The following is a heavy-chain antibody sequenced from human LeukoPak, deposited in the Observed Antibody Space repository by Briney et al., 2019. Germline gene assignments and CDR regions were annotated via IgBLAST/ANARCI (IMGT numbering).Heavy chain of an antibody. CDR3: AKPRGYCSGGSCYPGGFNWFDP. Sequence: GGSLRLSCAASGFTFSTYAMSWVRQAPGKGLEWVSAISGSGGSTYYADSVKGRFTISRDNSKNTLYLQMNSLRAEDTAVYYCAKPRGYCSGGSCYPGGFNWFDPWGQGTLVTVSS. CDR1: GFTFSTYA. J-gene: IGHJ5*02. V-gene: IGHV3-23*01. CDR2: ISGSGGST. D-gene: IGHD2-15*01.